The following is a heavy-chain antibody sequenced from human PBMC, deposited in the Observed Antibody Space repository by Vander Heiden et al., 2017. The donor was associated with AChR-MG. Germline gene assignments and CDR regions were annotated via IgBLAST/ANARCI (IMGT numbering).Heavy chain of an antibody. CDR1: GFPFGTYS. CDR2: IYGNGKST. Sequence: EAQLLESGGGLVQPGGSLRPSCAVSGFPFGTYSIRWVRQAPGKGLEWVSSIYGNGKSTFYADSVKGRFTTSRDSSKNTVYLQLNNLRAEDTAMYFCAKDRHPDPAWDFDHWGQGTLVTVSS. J-gene: IGHJ4*02. V-gene: IGHV3-23*01. CDR3: AKDRHPDPAWDFDH.